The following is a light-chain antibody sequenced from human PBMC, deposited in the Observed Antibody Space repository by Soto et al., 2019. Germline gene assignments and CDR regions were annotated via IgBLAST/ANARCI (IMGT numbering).Light chain of an antibody. J-gene: IGKJ4*01. V-gene: IGKV1-5*01. CDR3: QQGYTKSPLT. Sequence: DIQMTQSPSTLSASVGDRVTITCRASQSISTWLAWYQQKPGKAPKLLIYDASSLESGVPSRFSGSGVGTHFTLTISSLQAEDFATYYCQQGYTKSPLTFAGGTKVDIK. CDR1: QSISTW. CDR2: DAS.